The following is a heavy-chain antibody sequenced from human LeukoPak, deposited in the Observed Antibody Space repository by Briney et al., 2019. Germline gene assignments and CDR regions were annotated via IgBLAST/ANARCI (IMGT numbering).Heavy chain of an antibody. CDR2: INHSGST. CDR3: ARGFGGNLGY. CDR1: GGSLSGYY. D-gene: IGHD4-23*01. V-gene: IGHV4-34*01. J-gene: IGHJ4*02. Sequence: PSETLSLTCAVYGGSLSGYYWSWIRQPPGKGLEWIGEINHSGSTNYNPSLKSRVTISVDTSKNQFSLKLSSVTAADTAVYYCARGFGGNLGYWGQGTLVTVSS.